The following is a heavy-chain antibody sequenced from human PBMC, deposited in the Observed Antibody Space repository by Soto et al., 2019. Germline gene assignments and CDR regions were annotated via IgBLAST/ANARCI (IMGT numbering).Heavy chain of an antibody. CDR2: ISSRNSFI. D-gene: IGHD2-2*01. CDR1: GFTFNTYS. CDR3: ARDPAGSTRPYYYGMDV. J-gene: IGHJ6*02. Sequence: LRLSCAASGFTFNTYSMNWVRQAPGKGLEWVSFISSRNSFIYYADSVRGRFTISRDNAKNSVFLQMNSLRVEDTAVYYCARDPAGSTRPYYYGMDVWGQGTTVTVSS. V-gene: IGHV3-21*01.